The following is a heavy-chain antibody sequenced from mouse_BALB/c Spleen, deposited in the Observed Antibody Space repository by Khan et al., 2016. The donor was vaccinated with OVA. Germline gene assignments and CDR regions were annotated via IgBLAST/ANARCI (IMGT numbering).Heavy chain of an antibody. CDR3: VRDGAYHMNDGWFAY. CDR2: INPSNGYT. CDR1: GYTFTSYT. D-gene: IGHD2-12*01. Sequence: QVQLKQSGAELARPGASVKMSCKASGYTFTSYTIHWIKLRPGQGLEWIGYINPSNGYTNYNQKFKDKATLTADKSSTTAYMELSSLTSDDSALYNCVRDGAYHMNDGWFAYWGQGTLVTVSA. V-gene: IGHV1-4*01. J-gene: IGHJ3*01.